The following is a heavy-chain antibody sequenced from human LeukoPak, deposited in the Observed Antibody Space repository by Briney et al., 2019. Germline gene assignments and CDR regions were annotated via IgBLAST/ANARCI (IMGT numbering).Heavy chain of an antibody. J-gene: IGHJ5*02. Sequence: PGGSLRLSCAASGFPFSNFAMSWVRQAPGKGLEWVANIKQDGSEKYYVDSVKGRFTISRDNAKNSLYLQMNSLRAEDTAVYYCARDGNIAAAPWFDPWGQGTLVTVSS. CDR3: ARDGNIAAAPWFDP. CDR2: IKQDGSEK. V-gene: IGHV3-7*01. D-gene: IGHD6-13*01. CDR1: GFPFSNFA.